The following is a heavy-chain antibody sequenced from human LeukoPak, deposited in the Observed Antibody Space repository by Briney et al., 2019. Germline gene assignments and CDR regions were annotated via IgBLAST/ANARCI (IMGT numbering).Heavy chain of an antibody. CDR2: IYPGDSDT. D-gene: IGHD2-8*01. Sequence: GASLKISCKGSGYSFTSYWIGWVRQMPGKGLEWMGIIYPGDSDTRYSPSFQGQAIISADKSISTAYLQWSSLKASDTAMYYCARHPTMLAHDPYYFDYWGQGTLVTVSS. J-gene: IGHJ4*02. CDR1: GYSFTSYW. CDR3: ARHPTMLAHDPYYFDY. V-gene: IGHV5-51*01.